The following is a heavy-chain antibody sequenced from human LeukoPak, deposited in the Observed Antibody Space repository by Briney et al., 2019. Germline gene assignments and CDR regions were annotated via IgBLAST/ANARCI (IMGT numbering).Heavy chain of an antibody. V-gene: IGHV2-5*02. D-gene: IGHD2-15*01. Sequence: SGPTLVKPTQTLTLTCTFSGFSLSTSGVGVGWIRQPPGKALEWLALIYWDDDKRYSPSLKSRLTITKDTSKNQVVLTMTNMXXXXXXXXXCAHQQESYCSGGSCYDYWGQGTLVTVSS. CDR3: AHQQESYCSGGSCYDY. CDR1: GFSLSTSGVG. J-gene: IGHJ4*02. CDR2: IYWDDDK.